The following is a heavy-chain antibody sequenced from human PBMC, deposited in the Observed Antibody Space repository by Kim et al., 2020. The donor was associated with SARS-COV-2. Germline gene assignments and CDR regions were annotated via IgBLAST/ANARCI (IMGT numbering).Heavy chain of an antibody. D-gene: IGHD3-9*01. Sequence: ASVKVSCKASGYTFTGYYMHWVRQAPGQGLEWMGWINPNSGGTNYAQKFQGRVTMTRDTSISTAYMELSRLRSDDTAVYYCARDDPNFDWLLSTPGGMDVWGQGTTVTVSS. CDR2: INPNSGGT. CDR1: GYTFTGYY. V-gene: IGHV1-2*02. J-gene: IGHJ6*02. CDR3: ARDDPNFDWLLSTPGGMDV.